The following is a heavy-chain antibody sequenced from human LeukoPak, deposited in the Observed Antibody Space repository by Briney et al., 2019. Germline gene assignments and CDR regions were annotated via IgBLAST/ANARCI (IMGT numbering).Heavy chain of an antibody. J-gene: IGHJ4*02. D-gene: IGHD3-16*01. CDR1: GFTFSGHN. CDR3: ARAMSTFGGVRNYFDS. Sequence: PGGSLRLSCAASGFTFSGHNMNWVRQAPGKGLEWIAFVSISSGTIYYADSVNGRFRISRDNAKSSLDLEMNSLRAEDTAVYYCARAMSTFGGVRNYFDSWSQGTLVTVSS. V-gene: IGHV3-48*04. CDR2: VSISSGTI.